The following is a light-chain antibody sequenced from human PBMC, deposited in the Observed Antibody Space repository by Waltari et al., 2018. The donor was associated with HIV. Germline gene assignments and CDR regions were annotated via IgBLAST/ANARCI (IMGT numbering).Light chain of an antibody. CDR1: RSNIGSNI. CDR2: SNK. Sequence: QSVLTQPPSASGTPGQRVTISCSGSRSNIGSNIVNRYQQLPGTAPKLLIYSNKLRAPAVPGRFPCSQSGTSASLAFSGLQSEDEADYYCAAWDDSLNVWVFGGGTKLTVL. CDR3: AAWDDSLNVWV. J-gene: IGLJ3*02. V-gene: IGLV1-44*01.